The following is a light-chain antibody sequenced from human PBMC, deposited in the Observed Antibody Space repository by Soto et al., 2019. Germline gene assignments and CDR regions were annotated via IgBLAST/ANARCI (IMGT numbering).Light chain of an antibody. Sequence: SYRASQSISSYLNWYQQKPGKAPKLLIYAASSLQSGVPSRFSGSGSGTDFTLSINRLQPDDFAPYYCQQNYTLALNLGGVAKVEIK. CDR1: QSISSY. J-gene: IGKJ4*01. V-gene: IGKV1-39*01. CDR3: QQNYTLALN. CDR2: AAS.